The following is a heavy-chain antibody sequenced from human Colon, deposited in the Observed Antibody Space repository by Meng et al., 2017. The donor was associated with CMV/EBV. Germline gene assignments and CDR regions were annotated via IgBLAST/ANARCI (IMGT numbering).Heavy chain of an antibody. Sequence: QVQLVQSGGEVKKPGASGKVSCKASGYTFTGFYIQWVRQAPGQGLEWMGWINPKSGDTIYEQKFQGRVTMTRDTSISTVYMDLNSLRSDDTAVYFCARDLWSGSSDYFDYWGQGTLVTVSS. CDR3: ARDLWSGSSDYFDY. CDR1: GYTFTGFY. V-gene: IGHV1-2*02. D-gene: IGHD3-3*01. CDR2: INPKSGDT. J-gene: IGHJ4*02.